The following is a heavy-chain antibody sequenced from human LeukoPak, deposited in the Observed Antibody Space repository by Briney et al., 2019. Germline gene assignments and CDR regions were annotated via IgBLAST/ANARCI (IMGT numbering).Heavy chain of an antibody. V-gene: IGHV3-48*03. CDR2: ISDVGTT. CDR1: GFTFRSYE. Sequence: GGSLRLSCTTSGFTFRSYEMSWVRQAPGTGLEWVSYISDVGTTYYADSVKGRFTISRDNAKNSLFLQMNSLRAEDTAVYFCARENSGYDGGFDYWGQGTLVIVSS. J-gene: IGHJ4*02. CDR3: ARENSGYDGGFDY. D-gene: IGHD5-12*01.